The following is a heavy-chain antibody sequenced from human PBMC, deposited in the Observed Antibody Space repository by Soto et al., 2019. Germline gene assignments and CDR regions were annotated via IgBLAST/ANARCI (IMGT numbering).Heavy chain of an antibody. Sequence: SETLSLTCTVSGGSISSYYWSWIRQPPGKGLEWIGYIYYSGSTNYNPSLKSRVTISVDTSKNQFSLKLSSVTAADTAVYYCARGCRGYSYGLCPGGEGNWFDPWGQGTLVTVSS. CDR2: IYYSGST. CDR3: ARGCRGYSYGLCPGGEGNWFDP. V-gene: IGHV4-59*01. D-gene: IGHD5-18*01. J-gene: IGHJ5*02. CDR1: GGSISSYY.